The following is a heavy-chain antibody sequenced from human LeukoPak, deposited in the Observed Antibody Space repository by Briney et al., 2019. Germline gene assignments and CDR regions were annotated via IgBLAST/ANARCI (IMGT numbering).Heavy chain of an antibody. CDR1: GFTFSSYG. D-gene: IGHD3-9*01. Sequence: GGSLRLSCAASGFTFSSYGMHWVRQAPGKGLEWVAVIWYDGSNKYYADSVKGRFTISRDNSKNTLYLQMNSLRAEDTAVYYCARGSRRDDWLFPRGDFDYWGQGTLVTASS. CDR3: ARGSRRDDWLFPRGDFDY. CDR2: IWYDGSNK. V-gene: IGHV3-33*01. J-gene: IGHJ4*02.